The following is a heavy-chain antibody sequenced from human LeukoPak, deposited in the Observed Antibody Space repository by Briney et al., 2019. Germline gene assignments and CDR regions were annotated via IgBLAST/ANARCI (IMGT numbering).Heavy chain of an antibody. D-gene: IGHD6-19*01. J-gene: IGHJ4*01. CDR3: AKXIYSSGWSYFDY. CDR1: GFTFSNSA. Sequence: GGSLRLSCAASGFTFSNSAMSWVRQAPGKGLEWVSTLSGSGITTYYADSVKGRFTISRDNSKNTLYLQMNSLRAEDTAVYYCAKXIYSSGWSYFDYWGHGTLVTVSS. V-gene: IGHV3-23*01. CDR2: LSGSGITT.